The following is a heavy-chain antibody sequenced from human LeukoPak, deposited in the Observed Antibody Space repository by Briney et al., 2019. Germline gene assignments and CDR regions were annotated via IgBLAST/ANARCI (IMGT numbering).Heavy chain of an antibody. J-gene: IGHJ4*02. CDR2: IYWEDNK. Sequence: ESGPTLVKPTHTLTLTCTFSGFSVNSTGVGVSWIRQPPGKALEWLALIYWEDNKCNSPALKSRITITKDTSKNHVVLTMTNMDPVDTATYYCAHKTYYGSGSQFDYWGQGTLVTVSS. CDR3: AHKTYYGSGSQFDY. CDR1: GFSVNSTGVG. D-gene: IGHD3-10*01. V-gene: IGHV2-5*02.